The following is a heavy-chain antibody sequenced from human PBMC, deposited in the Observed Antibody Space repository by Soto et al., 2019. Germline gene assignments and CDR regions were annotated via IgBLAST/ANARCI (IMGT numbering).Heavy chain of an antibody. D-gene: IGHD3-22*01. CDR2: IYPGDSDT. CDR1: GYSFTSYW. Sequence: GESVKISCKGSGYSFTSYWIGWVRQMPGKGLEWMGIIYPGDSDTRYSPSFQGQVTISADKSISTAYLQWSSLKASDTAMYYCARPTDYDSSGYYTPGFDYWGQGTLVTVSS. CDR3: ARPTDYDSSGYYTPGFDY. V-gene: IGHV5-51*01. J-gene: IGHJ4*02.